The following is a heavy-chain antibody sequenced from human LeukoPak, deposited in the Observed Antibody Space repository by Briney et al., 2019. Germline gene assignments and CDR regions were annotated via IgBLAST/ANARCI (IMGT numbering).Heavy chain of an antibody. V-gene: IGHV3-23*01. D-gene: IGHD4-17*01. CDR2: ISDTGGST. CDR1: GFTFSSFA. J-gene: IGHJ4*02. CDR3: AKRGTVTTFGHCDY. Sequence: GGSLRLSCAASGFTFSSFAMSWVRQAPGKGLEWVSTISDTGGSTYYADSVKGWFTISRDISKNTLYLQMNSLRAEDTAVYYCAKRGTVTTFGHCDYWGQGTLVTVSS.